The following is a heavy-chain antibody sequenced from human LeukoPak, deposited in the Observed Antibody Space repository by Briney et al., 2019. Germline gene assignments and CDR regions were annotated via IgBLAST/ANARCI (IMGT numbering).Heavy chain of an antibody. J-gene: IGHJ4*02. Sequence: PGGSLRLSCAASGFTFSTYAMTWVRQAPGKGLEWVSTIGGSGGSTYYADSVKGRFTISRDNSKNTLYLQMSSLRAEDTAVYYCAKVMTRTMVRGVPPSDYWGQGTLVTVSS. V-gene: IGHV3-23*01. CDR1: GFTFSTYA. CDR3: AKVMTRTMVRGVPPSDY. D-gene: IGHD3-10*01. CDR2: IGGSGGST.